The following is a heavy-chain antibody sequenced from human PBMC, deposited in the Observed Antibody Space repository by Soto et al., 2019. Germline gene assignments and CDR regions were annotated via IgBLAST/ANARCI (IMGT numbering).Heavy chain of an antibody. D-gene: IGHD3-3*01. CDR1: GGSFSGYY. CDR2: INHSGST. J-gene: IGHJ4*02. V-gene: IGHV4-34*01. CDR3: ARGPITIFGVVSPRNPHFDY. Sequence: PSETLSLTCAVYGGSFSGYYWSWIRQPPGKGLEWIGEINHSGSTNYNPSLKSRVTISVDTSKNQFSLKLSSVTAADTAVYYCARGPITIFGVVSPRNPHFDYWGQGTLVTVSS.